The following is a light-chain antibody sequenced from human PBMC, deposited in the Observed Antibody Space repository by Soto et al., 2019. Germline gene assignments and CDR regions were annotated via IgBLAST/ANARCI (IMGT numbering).Light chain of an antibody. CDR1: QSVSIK. CDR3: QQYNSIRGT. Sequence: VMPQSQATLSVAPVSRSKLSGLASQSVSIKLAWYQQKPGQAPRLLIYDTSTRATGIPARFSGSGSGTEVTLTISSLQSDDVATYYCQQYNSIRGTFGQGTKVDIK. J-gene: IGKJ1*01. CDR2: DTS. V-gene: IGKV3-15*01.